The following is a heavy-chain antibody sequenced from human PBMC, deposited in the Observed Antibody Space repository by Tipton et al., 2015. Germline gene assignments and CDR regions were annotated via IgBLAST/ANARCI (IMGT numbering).Heavy chain of an antibody. J-gene: IGHJ4*02. Sequence: TLSLTCAVFGGSFSDYYWNWIRQPPGKGLEWIGSLYFSGSTYYNPSLKSRVTMSRDTSKNQFSLKLTSVTAADTAVYYCACQDYDSLTRDYQTVDYWGQGTLVTVSS. CDR2: LYFSGST. CDR3: ACQDYDSLTRDYQTVDY. V-gene: IGHV4-59*04. CDR1: GGSFSDYY. D-gene: IGHD3-9*01.